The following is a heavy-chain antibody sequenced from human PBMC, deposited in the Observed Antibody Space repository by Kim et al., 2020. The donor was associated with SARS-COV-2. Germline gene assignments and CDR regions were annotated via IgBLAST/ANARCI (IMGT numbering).Heavy chain of an antibody. D-gene: IGHD2-2*01. Sequence: SETLFLTCTVSGGPISSSSYYWGWIRQPPGKGLEWIGSIYYSGSTYYNPSLKSRVTISVDTSKNQFSLKLSSVTAADTAVYYCARGCSSTSCPYYYYGM. CDR3: ARGCSSTSCPYYYYGM. CDR2: IYYSGST. CDR1: GGPISSSSYY. V-gene: IGHV4-39*07. J-gene: IGHJ6*01.